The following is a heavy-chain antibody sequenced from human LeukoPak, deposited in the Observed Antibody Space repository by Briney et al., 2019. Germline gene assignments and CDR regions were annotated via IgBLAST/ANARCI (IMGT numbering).Heavy chain of an antibody. J-gene: IGHJ4*02. Sequence: GGSLRLSCAASGFTFSRYWMHWVRQAPGKGLVWVSRMNPDGSRIDHADSVKGRFTISRDNAKNTLYLQMNSLGVEDTAVYSCASDFTGSDDFWGQGTLVTVSS. V-gene: IGHV3-74*01. CDR3: ASDFTGSDDF. CDR1: GFTFSRYW. D-gene: IGHD2-15*01. CDR2: MNPDGSRI.